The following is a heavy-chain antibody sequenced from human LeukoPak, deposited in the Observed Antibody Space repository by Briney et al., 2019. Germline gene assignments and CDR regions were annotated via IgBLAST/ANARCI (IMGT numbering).Heavy chain of an antibody. J-gene: IGHJ6*04. Sequence: ASVKVSCNASGYTFTSYGISWVRQAPGQGLEWMGWISAYDGNTNYAQKLQGRVTMTTDTSTSTAYMELRSLRSDDTAVYYCARDSGSAVTPYYYYGMDVWGKGTTVTVSS. CDR1: GYTFTSYG. CDR2: ISAYDGNT. V-gene: IGHV1-18*04. D-gene: IGHD4-17*01. CDR3: ARDSGSAVTPYYYYGMDV.